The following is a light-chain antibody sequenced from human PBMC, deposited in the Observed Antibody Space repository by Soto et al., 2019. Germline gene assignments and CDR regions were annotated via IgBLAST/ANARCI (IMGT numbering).Light chain of an antibody. J-gene: IGLJ3*02. CDR1: SSDVGGYNY. V-gene: IGLV2-14*01. CDR2: EVS. Sequence: QSALTQPASMSGSPGQSITISCTGTSSDVGGYNYVSWYQQHPGKAPKLMTYEVSDRPSGASNRFSGSKSGNTASLTISGLQAEDEADYYCGSYTRSSTWVFGGGTKLTVL. CDR3: GSYTRSSTWV.